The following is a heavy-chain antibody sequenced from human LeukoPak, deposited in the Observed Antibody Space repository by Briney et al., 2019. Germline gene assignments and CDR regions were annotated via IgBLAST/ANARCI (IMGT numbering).Heavy chain of an antibody. J-gene: IGHJ5*02. Sequence: ASVKVSCKASGYTFTSYDINWVRQAPGQGLEWMGIINPGGGSTSYAQKFQGRVTMTRDMSTSTVYMELSSLRSEDTAVHYCARVSPEGTWFDPWGQGTLVTVSS. CDR3: ARVSPEGTWFDP. D-gene: IGHD1-1*01. CDR1: GYTFTSYD. V-gene: IGHV1-46*01. CDR2: INPGGGST.